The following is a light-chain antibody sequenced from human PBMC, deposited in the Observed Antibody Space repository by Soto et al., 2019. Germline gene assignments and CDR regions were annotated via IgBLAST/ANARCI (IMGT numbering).Light chain of an antibody. Sequence: QSALTQPASVSGSPGQSITISCTGTSSDVGGNKYVSWYQHYPGKAPKLMICDVSNRPSGVSNRFSGSKSGNTASLTISGLQAEDEADYYCSACTGTTYLFGTGPNVTVL. J-gene: IGLJ1*01. CDR3: SACTGTTYL. CDR1: SSDVGGNKY. CDR2: DVS. V-gene: IGLV2-14*03.